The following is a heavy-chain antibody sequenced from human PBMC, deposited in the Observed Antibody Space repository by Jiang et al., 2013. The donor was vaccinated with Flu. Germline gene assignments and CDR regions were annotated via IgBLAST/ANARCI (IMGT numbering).Heavy chain of an antibody. Sequence: VQLLESGGGLVQPGGSLRLSCAASGFTVSGNYMSWVRQAPGKGLEWVSVIYSGGSTYYADSVKGRFTISRDNSKNTLYLQMNSLRAEDTAVYYCARSPGRLVGYFDYWGQGTLVTVSS. CDR3: ARSPGRLVGYFDY. J-gene: IGHJ4*02. CDR1: GFTVSGNY. V-gene: IGHV3-66*01. D-gene: IGHD6-19*01. CDR2: IYSGGST.